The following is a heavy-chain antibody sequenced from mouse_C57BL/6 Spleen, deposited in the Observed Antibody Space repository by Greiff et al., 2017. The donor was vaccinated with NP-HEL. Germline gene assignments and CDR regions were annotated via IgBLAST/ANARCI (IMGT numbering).Heavy chain of an antibody. J-gene: IGHJ4*01. D-gene: IGHD3-3*01. CDR1: GYTFTDYY. Sequence: VQLQQPGAELVKPGASVKISCKASGYTFTDYYMNWVKQRTGQGLEWIGVIDPNYGTTNYNQKFKGKATLTVDQSSSTAYMQLNSLTSEDSAVYYCARGSRCSLDYWGQGTTVTVSS. CDR2: IDPNYGTT. CDR3: ARGSRCSLDY. V-gene: IGHV1-39*01.